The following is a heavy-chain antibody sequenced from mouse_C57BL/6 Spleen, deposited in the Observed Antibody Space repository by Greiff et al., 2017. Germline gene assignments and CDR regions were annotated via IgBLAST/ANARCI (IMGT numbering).Heavy chain of an antibody. V-gene: IGHV1-61*01. D-gene: IGHD3-3*01. CDR3: ARRGQVPYYFDY. J-gene: IGHJ2*01. Sequence: QVQLQQPGAELVRPGSSVKLSCKASGYTFTSYWMDWVKQRPGQGLEWIGNIYPSDSETHYNQKFKDKATLTVDKSSSTAYMQLSSLTSEDSAVYYCARRGQVPYYFDYWGQGTTLTVSS. CDR2: IYPSDSET. CDR1: GYTFTSYW.